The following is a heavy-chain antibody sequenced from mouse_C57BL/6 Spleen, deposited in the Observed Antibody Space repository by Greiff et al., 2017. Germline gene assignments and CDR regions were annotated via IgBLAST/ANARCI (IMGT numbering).Heavy chain of an antibody. Sequence: VKLQESGAELARPGASVKMSCKASGYTFTSYTMHWVKQRPGQGLEWIGYINPSSGYTKYNQKFKDKATLTADKSSSTAYMQLSSLTSEDSAVYYCARELTVIDYWGQGTTLTVSS. CDR1: GYTFTSYT. CDR3: ARELTVIDY. J-gene: IGHJ2*01. CDR2: INPSSGYT. D-gene: IGHD4-1*01. V-gene: IGHV1-4*01.